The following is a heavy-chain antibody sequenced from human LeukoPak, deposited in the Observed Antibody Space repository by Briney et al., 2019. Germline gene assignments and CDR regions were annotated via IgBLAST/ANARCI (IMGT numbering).Heavy chain of an antibody. CDR3: ALSGWLGY. V-gene: IGHV3-30*04. Sequence: GGSLRLSCAASGITSSSYAMHWVRQAPGKGLEWVAVISYDGSNKYYADSVKGRFTISRDNSKNTLYLQMNSLRAEDTAVYYCALSGWLGYWGQGTLVTVSS. D-gene: IGHD6-19*01. J-gene: IGHJ4*02. CDR2: ISYDGSNK. CDR1: GITSSSYA.